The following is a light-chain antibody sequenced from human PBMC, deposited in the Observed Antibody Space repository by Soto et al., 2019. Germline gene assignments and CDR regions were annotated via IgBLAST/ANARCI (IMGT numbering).Light chain of an antibody. Sequence: EIVMMQSPDTLSVSLGERATLSCRASQSVGSNLAWYQKKPGQAPRLLIFGASTRATGIPASFSGSGSGTEFTLTISSLQSEDFAVYYCQQCDNWWTCGQGAKVDI. CDR2: GAS. J-gene: IGKJ1*01. CDR3: QQCDNWWT. V-gene: IGKV3-15*01. CDR1: QSVGSN.